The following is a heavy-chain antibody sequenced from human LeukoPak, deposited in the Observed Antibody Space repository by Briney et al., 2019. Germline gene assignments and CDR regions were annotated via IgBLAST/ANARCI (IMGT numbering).Heavy chain of an antibody. J-gene: IGHJ3*02. CDR2: IYYSGST. D-gene: IGHD3-10*01. CDR3: ARRDRGAFDI. Sequence: SETLSLTCTVSGGSISSYYWSWIRQPPGKGLEWIGYIYYSGSTNYNASLKSRVTISVDTSKKQFSLKLSSVTAADTAVYYCARRDRGAFDIWGQGTMVTVSS. CDR1: GGSISSYY. V-gene: IGHV4-59*08.